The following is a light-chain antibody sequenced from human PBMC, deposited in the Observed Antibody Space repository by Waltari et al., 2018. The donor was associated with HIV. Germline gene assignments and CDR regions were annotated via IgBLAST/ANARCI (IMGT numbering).Light chain of an antibody. J-gene: IGKJ1*01. CDR1: QSISSNY. CDR3: QQYGSSPQT. CDR2: GAS. Sequence: EIVLTQSPGTLSLSPGERATLSCRPSQSISSNYLAWYQQKPGQAPRLLIFGASSRATGIPDRFSGGGSGTDFTLTISRLEPEDFAVYYCQQYGSSPQTFGQGTKVEIK. V-gene: IGKV3-20*01.